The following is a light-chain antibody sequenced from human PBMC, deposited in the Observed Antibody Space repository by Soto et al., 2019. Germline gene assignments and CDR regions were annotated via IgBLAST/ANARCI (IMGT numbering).Light chain of an antibody. J-gene: IGKJ2*01. CDR2: AAS. CDR1: QSISVH. Sequence: DIQMTQSPSSLSASVGETVTITCRASQSISVHLNWYQQKPGKVPNLLIYAASNLQSGVPSRFSGSGSETDFALTMSSLQPEDFATYYCQQSYITPYTFGQGTKLEIK. V-gene: IGKV1-39*01. CDR3: QQSYITPYT.